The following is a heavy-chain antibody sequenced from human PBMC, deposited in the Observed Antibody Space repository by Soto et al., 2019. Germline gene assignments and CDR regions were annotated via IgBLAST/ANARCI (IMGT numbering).Heavy chain of an antibody. CDR2: MNPNSGNT. D-gene: IGHD2-21*01. CDR1: GYTFTSYD. Sequence: ASVKVSCKASGYTFTSYDINWVRQATGQGLEWMGWMNPNSGNTGYAQKFQGRVTMTRNTSISTAYMELSSLRSEDTAVYYCARAVVVIAIGGLRFWYFDLWGRGTLVTVSS. CDR3: ARAVVVIAIGGLRFWYFDL. J-gene: IGHJ2*01. V-gene: IGHV1-8*01.